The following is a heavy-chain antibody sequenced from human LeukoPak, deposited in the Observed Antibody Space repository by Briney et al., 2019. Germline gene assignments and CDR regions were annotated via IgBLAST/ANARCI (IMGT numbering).Heavy chain of an antibody. CDR1: GGTFSSYA. V-gene: IGHV1-69*01. CDR3: ARGHSSSWSDAFDI. CDR2: IIPIFGTA. D-gene: IGHD6-13*01. J-gene: IGHJ3*02. Sequence: SVKVSCKASGGTFSSYAISWVRQAPGHGLEWMGGIIPIFGTANYAQKFQGRVTITADESTSTAYMELSSLRSEDTAVYYCARGHSSSWSDAFDIWGQGTMVTVSS.